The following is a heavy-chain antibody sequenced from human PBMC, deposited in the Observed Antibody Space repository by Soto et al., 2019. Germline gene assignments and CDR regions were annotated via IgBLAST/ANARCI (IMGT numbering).Heavy chain of an antibody. Sequence: QVELVESGGGVVQPGTSLRLSCEASGFTFNNFAMHWVRQAPGKGLEWLAAIWYDGKNRKYADSVRGRFSISRDNSENTLLLQRNSLRAEDTAVYYCARDSVGGGTVVALIDYWGQGTLVSVSS. D-gene: IGHD2-21*01. CDR1: GFTFNNFA. J-gene: IGHJ4*02. CDR3: ARDSVGGGTVVALIDY. V-gene: IGHV3-33*01. CDR2: IWYDGKNR.